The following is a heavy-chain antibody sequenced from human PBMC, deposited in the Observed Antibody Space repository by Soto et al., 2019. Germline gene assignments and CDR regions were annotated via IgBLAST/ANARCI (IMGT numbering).Heavy chain of an antibody. J-gene: IGHJ6*02. CDR3: ARGLRPRIAAAGNGMDV. CDR2: INHSGST. CDR1: GGSFSGYY. D-gene: IGHD6-13*01. Sequence: SETLSLTCAVYGGSFSGYYWSWIRQPPGKGLEWIGEINHSGSTNYNPSLKSRVTISVDTSKNQFSLKLSSVTAADTAVYYCARGLRPRIAAAGNGMDVWGQGTTVTV. V-gene: IGHV4-34*01.